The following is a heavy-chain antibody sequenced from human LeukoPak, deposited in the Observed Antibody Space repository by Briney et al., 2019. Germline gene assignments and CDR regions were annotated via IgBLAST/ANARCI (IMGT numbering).Heavy chain of an antibody. V-gene: IGHV3-7*01. J-gene: IGHJ4*02. CDR1: GFTFSSYG. Sequence: GGTLRLSCAASGFTFSSYGVSWIRQAPGKGLEWVANINQDGRTINYGDPVKGRFTISRDNARNSLYLQMTSLRAEDTALYYCATDRGYSTFDYWGQGTLVTVSS. D-gene: IGHD6-13*01. CDR2: INQDGRTI. CDR3: ATDRGYSTFDY.